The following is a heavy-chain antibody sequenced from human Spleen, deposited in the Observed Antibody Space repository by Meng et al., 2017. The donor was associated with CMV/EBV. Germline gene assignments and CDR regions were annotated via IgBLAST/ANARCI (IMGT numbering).Heavy chain of an antibody. D-gene: IGHD3/OR15-3a*01. CDR2: IFHSGST. CDR1: GGSIGGSY. J-gene: IGHJ6*02. Sequence: SETLSLTCTVSGGSIGGSYWNWIRQPPGKGLEWIGYIFHSGSTNYNPSLKSRVTISLDTSQVSLRLSSVTAADTAVYYCARAPADEDFWTDYEGPGGLDVWGQGTTVTVSS. V-gene: IGHV4-59*12. CDR3: ARAPADEDFWTDYEGPGGLDV.